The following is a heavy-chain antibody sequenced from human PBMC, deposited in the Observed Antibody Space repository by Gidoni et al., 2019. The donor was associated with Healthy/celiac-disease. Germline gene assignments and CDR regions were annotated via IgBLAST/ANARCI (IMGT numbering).Heavy chain of an antibody. Sequence: EVQLLESGGGLVQPGGSLRLSCAASGFTFSSYAMSWVRQAPGKGLEWVSAISGSGGRTYYADSVKGRFTISRDNSKNTLYLQMNSLRAEDTAVYYCAGAPNMGNGMIVVGIDYWGQGTLVTVSS. D-gene: IGHD3-22*01. CDR2: ISGSGGRT. CDR3: AGAPNMGNGMIVVGIDY. CDR1: GFTFSSYA. V-gene: IGHV3-23*01. J-gene: IGHJ4*02.